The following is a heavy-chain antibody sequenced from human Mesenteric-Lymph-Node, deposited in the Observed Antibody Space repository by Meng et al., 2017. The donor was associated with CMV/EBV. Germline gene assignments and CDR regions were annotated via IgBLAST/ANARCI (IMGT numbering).Heavy chain of an antibody. D-gene: IGHD3-22*01. V-gene: IGHV1-8*01. CDR1: GYTFTNYE. CDR3: ARDSDYYDSSDPTLDY. J-gene: IGHJ4*02. CDR2: MDPNSGNT. Sequence: GYTFTNYEINWVRQAAGQGLEWMGWMDPNSGNTGYAQKFQGRVTMTRNISISTAYMELSSLRSDDTAMYYCARDSDYYDSSDPTLDYWGQGTLVTVSS.